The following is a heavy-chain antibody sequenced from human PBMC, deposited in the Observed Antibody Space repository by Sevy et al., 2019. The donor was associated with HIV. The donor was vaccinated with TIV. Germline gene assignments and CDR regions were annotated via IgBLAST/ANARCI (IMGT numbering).Heavy chain of an antibody. V-gene: IGHV1-69*13. CDR1: GGTFSSYA. CDR3: ARAFGDGDFDY. CDR2: IIPIFGTA. D-gene: IGHD4-17*01. Sequence: ASVKVSCKASGGTFSSYAISWVRQAPGQGLEWMGGIIPIFGTANYAQKFQGRVTVTADESTSTAYMELSSLRSEDTTVYYCARAFGDGDFDYWGQGTLVTVSS. J-gene: IGHJ4*02.